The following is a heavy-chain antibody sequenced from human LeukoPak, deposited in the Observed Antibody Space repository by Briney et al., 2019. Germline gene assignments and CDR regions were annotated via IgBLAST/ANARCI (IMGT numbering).Heavy chain of an antibody. V-gene: IGHV5-51*01. CDR1: GYSFTRYW. J-gene: IGHJ4*02. D-gene: IGHD6-13*01. CDR2: IYPGESDI. CDR3: ARHQYSSSWGDY. Sequence: GESLKISCKGSGYSFTRYWIGWVRQMPGKGLEWMGLIYPGESDIRYSPSFEGQVTISADKSISTAYLQWSSLKASDTAMYYCARHQYSSSWGDYWGQGTLVTVSS.